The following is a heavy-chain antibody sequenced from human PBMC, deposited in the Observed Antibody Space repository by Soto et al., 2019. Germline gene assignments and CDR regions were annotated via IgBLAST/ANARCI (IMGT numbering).Heavy chain of an antibody. CDR2: ISAHNGNT. D-gene: IGHD1-1*01. CDR3: ARGRYGDY. V-gene: IGHV1-18*01. Sequence: QVHLVQSGAEVKKPGASVKVSCKASGYTFTSYGITWVRQAPGQGLEWMGWISAHNGNTDYAQKLQGRVIVTRDTSTSTAYMELRSLRSDDNAVYYCARGRYGDYWGQGALVTVSS. J-gene: IGHJ4*02. CDR1: GYTFTSYG.